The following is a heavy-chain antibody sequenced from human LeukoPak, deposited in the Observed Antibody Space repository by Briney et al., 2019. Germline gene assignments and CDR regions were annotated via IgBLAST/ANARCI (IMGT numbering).Heavy chain of an antibody. V-gene: IGHV3-23*01. D-gene: IGHD2-21*02. Sequence: PGGSLRLSCAASGFTFTNAWMNWVRQAPGKGLEWVSAISGTGDNTYYADSVKGRFTISRDNSKNTLYLQMNSLRAEDTAVYYCAKDASPVVVTANAFDFWGRGTLVTVSS. J-gene: IGHJ4*02. CDR2: ISGTGDNT. CDR3: AKDASPVVVTANAFDF. CDR1: GFTFTNAW.